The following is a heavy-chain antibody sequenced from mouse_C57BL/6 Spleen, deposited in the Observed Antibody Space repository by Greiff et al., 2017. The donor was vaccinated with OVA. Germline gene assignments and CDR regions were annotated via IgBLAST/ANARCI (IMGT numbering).Heavy chain of an antibody. D-gene: IGHD2-5*01. CDR3: AKGDYSNYDWAMDY. V-gene: IGHV1-82*01. CDR1: GYAFSSSW. J-gene: IGHJ4*01. CDR2: IYPGDGDT. Sequence: QVQLQQSGPELVKPGASVKISCKASGYAFSSSWMNWVKQRPGKGLEWIGRIYPGDGDTNYNGKFKGKATLTAAKSSSTAYMQLSSLTSEDSAVYFCAKGDYSNYDWAMDYWGQGTSVTVSS.